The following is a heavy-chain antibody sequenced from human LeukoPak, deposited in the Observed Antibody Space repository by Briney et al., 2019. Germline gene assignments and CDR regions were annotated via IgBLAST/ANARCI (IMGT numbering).Heavy chain of an antibody. CDR2: IQHSGNT. CDR3: ARGNTDSEN. CDR1: GGSISSGSSS. Sequence: SETLSLTCAVSGGSISSGSSSWDWLRQPPGKGLEWIGYIQHSGNTYYNPSLRSQVTISMDRSKNQFSLKLTSVTAADTSVYYCARGNTDSENWGQGTLVTVSS. V-gene: IGHV4-30-2*01. J-gene: IGHJ4*02. D-gene: IGHD2/OR15-2a*01.